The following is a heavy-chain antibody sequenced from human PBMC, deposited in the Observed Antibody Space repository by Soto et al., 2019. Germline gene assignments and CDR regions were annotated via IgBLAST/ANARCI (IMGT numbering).Heavy chain of an antibody. J-gene: IGHJ4*02. CDR1: GGSFSGYY. CDR2: INHSGST. D-gene: IGHD2-8*01. V-gene: IGHV4-34*01. Sequence: QVQLQQWGAGLLKPSETLSLTCAVYGGSFSGYYWRWIRQPPGQGLEWIGEINHSGSTNYNPSLKSRVTISVDTSKNQFSLMLSSVTAADTAVYYCARTGLGYCTNGVCYPYYFDYWGQGTLVTVSS. CDR3: ARTGLGYCTNGVCYPYYFDY.